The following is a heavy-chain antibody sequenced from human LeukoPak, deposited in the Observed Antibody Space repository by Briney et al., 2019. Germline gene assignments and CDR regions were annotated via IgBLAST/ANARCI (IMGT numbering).Heavy chain of an antibody. CDR1: GYTFSNYG. Sequence: ASVKVSCKASGYTFSNYGITWVRQAPGEGLEWMGWIIAYNGNINYAQKVQGRVTMTTDTSTSTAYMELRSLRSDDTAAYYCARVVVVAATRGTWYFDLWGRGTLFTVSS. CDR3: ARVVVVAATRGTWYFDL. CDR2: IIAYNGNI. J-gene: IGHJ2*01. D-gene: IGHD2-15*01. V-gene: IGHV1-18*01.